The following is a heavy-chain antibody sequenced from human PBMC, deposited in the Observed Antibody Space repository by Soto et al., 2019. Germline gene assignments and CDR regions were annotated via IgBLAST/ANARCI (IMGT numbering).Heavy chain of an antibody. Sequence: QVQLVQSGAEVKKPGSSVKVSCKASGGTFSSYAISWVRQAPGQGLEWMGGIIPIFGTVNYAQKFQGRVTITADESTSTAYMELSSLRSGDTAVYYCARHDCISSSCYYYYYYGMDVWGQGTTVTVSS. J-gene: IGHJ6*02. V-gene: IGHV1-69*12. D-gene: IGHD2-2*01. CDR3: ARHDCISSSCYYYYYYGMDV. CDR2: IIPIFGTV. CDR1: GGTFSSYA.